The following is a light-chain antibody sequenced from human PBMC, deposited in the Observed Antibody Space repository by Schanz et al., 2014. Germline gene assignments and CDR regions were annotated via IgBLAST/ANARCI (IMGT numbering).Light chain of an antibody. V-gene: IGLV8-61*01. CDR1: SGSVSTSYY. CDR2: STN. Sequence: QAVVTQEPSFSVSPGGTVTLTCGLSSGSVSTSYYPGWYQQTPGQAPRTLIYSTNTRSSGVPDRFSGSILGNKAALTITGAQADDESDYYCVLYMGSGIWLFGGGTKLTVL. J-gene: IGLJ3*02. CDR3: VLYMGSGIWL.